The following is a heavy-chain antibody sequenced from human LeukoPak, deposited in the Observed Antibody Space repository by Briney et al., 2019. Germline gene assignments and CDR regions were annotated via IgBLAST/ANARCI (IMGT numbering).Heavy chain of an antibody. CDR1: GYTFTGYY. Sequence: ASVKVSCKASGYTFTGYYMHWVRQAPGQGLEWMGWINPNSGGTNYAQKFQGWVTMTRDTSISTAYMGLSSLRSEDTAVYYYARVLGGSYYAEYFQHWGQGTLVTVSS. D-gene: IGHD1-26*01. CDR2: INPNSGGT. CDR3: ARVLGGSYYAEYFQH. J-gene: IGHJ1*01. V-gene: IGHV1-2*04.